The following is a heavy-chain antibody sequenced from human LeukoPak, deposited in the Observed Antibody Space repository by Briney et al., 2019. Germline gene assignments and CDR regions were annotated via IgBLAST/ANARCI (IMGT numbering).Heavy chain of an antibody. Sequence: GGSLRLSCAASGFTFSDHWMTWVRQAPGKRLEWVANTKEDGSGKYYADSVKGRFTVSRDNAKNSLSLQMNSLGAEDTAVYYCARHIPRGNNYFDCWGQGTLVTVSS. V-gene: IGHV3-7*01. J-gene: IGHJ4*02. CDR1: GFTFSDHW. D-gene: IGHD1/OR15-1a*01. CDR2: TKEDGSGK. CDR3: ARHIPRGNNYFDC.